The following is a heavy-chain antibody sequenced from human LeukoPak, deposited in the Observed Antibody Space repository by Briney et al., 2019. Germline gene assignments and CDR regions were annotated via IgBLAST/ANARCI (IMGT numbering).Heavy chain of an antibody. CDR2: IIPILGIA. D-gene: IGHD4-17*01. CDR1: GGTFSSYA. Sequence: ASVKVSCKASGGTFSSYAISWVRQAPGQGLEWMERIIPILGIANYAQKFQGRVTITADKSTSTAYMELSSLRSEDTAVYYCAGSMTTGTEPVDPWGQGTLVTVSS. CDR3: AGSMTTGTEPVDP. V-gene: IGHV1-69*04. J-gene: IGHJ5*02.